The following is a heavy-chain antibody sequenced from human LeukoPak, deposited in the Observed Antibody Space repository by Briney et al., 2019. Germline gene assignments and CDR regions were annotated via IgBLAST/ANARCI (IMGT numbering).Heavy chain of an antibody. J-gene: IGHJ1*01. CDR3: ATHYGDYVYFQH. CDR2: ISAYNGNT. V-gene: IGHV1-18*01. D-gene: IGHD4-17*01. CDR1: GYTFTSYG. Sequence: ASVKVSCKASGYTFTSYGISWVRQAPGQGLEWMGWISAYNGNTNYAQKFQGRVTMTEDTSTDTAYMELSSLRSEDTAVYYCATHYGDYVYFQHWGQGTLVTVSS.